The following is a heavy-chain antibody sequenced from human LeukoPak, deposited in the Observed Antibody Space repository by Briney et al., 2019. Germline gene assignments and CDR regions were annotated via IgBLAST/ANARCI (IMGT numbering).Heavy chain of an antibody. Sequence: KPSQTLSLTCTVSGGSISSGSYYWSWIRQPAGKGLEWIGRIYTSGSTNYNPSLKSRVTISVDTSKNQFSLKLSSVTAADTAVYYCAMARGYDYQPEDFWGQGTLVTVSS. CDR3: AMARGYDYQPEDF. CDR1: GGSISSGSYY. D-gene: IGHD5-12*01. V-gene: IGHV4-61*02. CDR2: IYTSGST. J-gene: IGHJ4*02.